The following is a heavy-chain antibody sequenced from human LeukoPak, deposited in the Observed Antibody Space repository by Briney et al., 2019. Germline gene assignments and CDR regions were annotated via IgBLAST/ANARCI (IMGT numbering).Heavy chain of an antibody. Sequence: KTSETLSLTCTVSGVSISGYYWSWIRQPPGKGLEWIGEINHSGSTNYNPSLKSRVTISVDTSKNQFSLKLSSVTAAVTSVYYCARGRIVGATRPFDYWGQGTLVTVPS. CDR3: ARGRIVGATRPFDY. CDR2: INHSGST. CDR1: GVSISGYY. D-gene: IGHD1-26*01. V-gene: IGHV4-34*01. J-gene: IGHJ4*02.